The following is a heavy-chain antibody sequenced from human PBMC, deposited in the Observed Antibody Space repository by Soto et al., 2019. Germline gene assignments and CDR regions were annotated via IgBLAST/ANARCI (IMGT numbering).Heavy chain of an antibody. Sequence: QVRLQESGPGLVKPSATLSLTCTVSGGSISSAYWSWIRQPPGKGLEWIGYMYKTGSTVYNPSLKSRVTLSVDTATNQCYVKVNSVTAADTAVYSCARELLGYCGTDCYTPDVCGQGTTVTVSS. J-gene: IGHJ6*02. D-gene: IGHD2-21*02. CDR3: ARELLGYCGTDCYTPDV. V-gene: IGHV4-59*01. CDR1: GGSISSAY. CDR2: MYKTGST.